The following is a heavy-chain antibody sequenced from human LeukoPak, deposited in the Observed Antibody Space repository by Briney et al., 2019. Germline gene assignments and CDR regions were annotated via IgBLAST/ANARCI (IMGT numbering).Heavy chain of an antibody. J-gene: IGHJ4*02. D-gene: IGHD5-18*01. CDR2: IFHSGSS. V-gene: IGHV4-30-2*01. CDR1: GGSISSGGYS. Sequence: SQTLSLTCAVSGGSISSGGYSWSWIRQPPGKGLEWIVYIFHSGSSYYNPSLKSRVTISVDRSKNQFSLKLSSVTAADTAVYYCARSDTIMAIFDYWGQGTLVTVSP. CDR3: ARSDTIMAIFDY.